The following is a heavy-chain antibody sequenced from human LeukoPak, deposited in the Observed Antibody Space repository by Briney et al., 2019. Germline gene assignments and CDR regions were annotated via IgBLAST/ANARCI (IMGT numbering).Heavy chain of an antibody. J-gene: IGHJ3*02. CDR2: ISWNSGSI. CDR1: GFTFDDYA. D-gene: IGHD3-10*01. V-gene: IGHV3-9*01. Sequence: GRSLRLSCAASGFTFDDYAMHWVRQAPGKGLEWVSGISWNSGSIGYADSVKGRFTISRDNAKNSLYLQMNSLRAEDTALYYCAKDSRRFGELSAFDIWGQGTMVTVSS. CDR3: AKDSRRFGELSAFDI.